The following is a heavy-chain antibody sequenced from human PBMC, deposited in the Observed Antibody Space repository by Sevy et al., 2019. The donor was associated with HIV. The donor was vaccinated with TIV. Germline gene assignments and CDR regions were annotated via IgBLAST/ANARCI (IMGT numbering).Heavy chain of an antibody. Sequence: GGSLRLSCAASGFTFNTYWMYWVRHAPGKGLVWVSRIYGDGTYVTYADSVRGRFTVSRDNARNTLYLQMNSLRAEDTAVYYGARSYGEYLTGLDVWGQGTTVTVSS. V-gene: IGHV3-74*01. CDR2: IYGDGTYV. D-gene: IGHD4-17*01. CDR1: GFTFNTYW. CDR3: ARSYGEYLTGLDV. J-gene: IGHJ6*02.